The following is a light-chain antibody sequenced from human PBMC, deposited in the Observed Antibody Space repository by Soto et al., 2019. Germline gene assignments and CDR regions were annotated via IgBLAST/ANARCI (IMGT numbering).Light chain of an antibody. J-gene: IGLJ1*01. CDR3: QTWGTGIHV. V-gene: IGLV4-69*01. Sequence: QLVLTQSPSASTSLGASVKLTCTLSSGHSSYAIAWHQQQPEKGPRYLMKLNSDGSHSKGDGIPDRFSGSSSGAERYLTISSLQSEDEADYYCQTWGTGIHVFGTGTKV. CDR2: LNSDGSH. CDR1: SGHSSYA.